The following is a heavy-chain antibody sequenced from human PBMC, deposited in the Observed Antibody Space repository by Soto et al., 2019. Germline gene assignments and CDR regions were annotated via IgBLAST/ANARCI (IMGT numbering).Heavy chain of an antibody. Sequence: EVHLLESGGGLVQPGGSLRISCAASGFTFSSYTLNWVRRAPGKGLEWVARSSDRRTGITHNSDSVRGRFTHSRDYSRTILFFQMDRLRTDNTALYYSTSCLTAHFDYGGRATQVTGPS. J-gene: IGHJ4*02. CDR3: TSCLTAHFDY. CDR2: SSDRRTGIT. V-gene: IGHV3-23*01. CDR1: GFTFSSYT. D-gene: IGHD2-2*01.